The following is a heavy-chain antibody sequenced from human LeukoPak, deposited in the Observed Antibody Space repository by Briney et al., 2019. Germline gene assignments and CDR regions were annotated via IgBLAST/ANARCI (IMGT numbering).Heavy chain of an antibody. CDR3: ARSDYFHN. CDR1: GFSLSGSW. J-gene: IGHJ3*02. V-gene: IGHV3-74*01. CDR2: NKYDGTTK. Sequence: GGSLRLSCEASGFSLSGSWMHWVRQAPGKGLMWVSQNKYDGTTKNYADSVRGRFTISRDNAKNTLYLHMNDLRVEDTAVYYCARSDYFHNWGQGTMVVVST. D-gene: IGHD3-16*01.